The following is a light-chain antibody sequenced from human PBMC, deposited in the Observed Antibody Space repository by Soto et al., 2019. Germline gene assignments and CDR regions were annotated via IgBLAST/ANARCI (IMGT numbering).Light chain of an antibody. CDR2: DVT. V-gene: IGLV2-14*01. CDR3: SSYTSSSALVV. J-gene: IGLJ2*01. CDR1: SSDVGGYNY. Sequence: QSALTQPASVSESPGQSITIPCSGTSSDVGGYNYVAWYQQYPGKAPKLIIYDVTNRPSGVSNRCSGSKSGNTASLTISGLQPEDWADYYCSSYTSSSALVVFGGGTKLTVL.